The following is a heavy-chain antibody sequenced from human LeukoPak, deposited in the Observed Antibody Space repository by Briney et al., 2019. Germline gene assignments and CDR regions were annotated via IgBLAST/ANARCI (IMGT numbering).Heavy chain of an antibody. J-gene: IGHJ6*02. Sequence: GGSLRLSCAASGFTFDDYAMHWVRQAPGKGLEGVSGNSWNSGSIGYADSVKGRFTISRDNAKNSLYLQMNSLRAEDTALYYCAKDLLPAALYNGMDVWGQGTTVTVSS. CDR2: NSWNSGSI. CDR1: GFTFDDYA. CDR3: AKDLLPAALYNGMDV. V-gene: IGHV3-9*01. D-gene: IGHD2-2*01.